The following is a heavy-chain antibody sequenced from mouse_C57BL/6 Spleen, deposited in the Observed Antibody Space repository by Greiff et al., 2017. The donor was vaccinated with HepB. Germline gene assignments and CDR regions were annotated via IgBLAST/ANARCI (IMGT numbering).Heavy chain of an antibody. V-gene: IGHV5-4*01. J-gene: IGHJ2*01. Sequence: EVHLVESGGGLVKPGGSLKLSCAASGFTFSSYAMSWVRQTPEKRLEWVATISDGGSYTYYPDNVKGRFTISRDNAKNNLYLQMSHLKSEDTAMYYCARDRGDYAPFDYWGQGTTLTVSS. D-gene: IGHD2-4*01. CDR1: GFTFSSYA. CDR2: ISDGGSYT. CDR3: ARDRGDYAPFDY.